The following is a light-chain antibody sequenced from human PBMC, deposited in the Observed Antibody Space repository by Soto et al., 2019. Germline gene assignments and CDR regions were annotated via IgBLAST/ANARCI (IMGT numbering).Light chain of an antibody. CDR2: AAS. J-gene: IGKJ5*01. Sequence: IVLTQSPVTLSLYPGERATLSCRSSQSVTSSYLAWYQQKPGQAPRLLIYAASSRATGIPDRFSGSGSGTEFTLTISSLQPEDFAVYYCQQYGSLPITCGQGTRM. V-gene: IGKV3-20*01. CDR3: QQYGSLPIT. CDR1: QSVTSSY.